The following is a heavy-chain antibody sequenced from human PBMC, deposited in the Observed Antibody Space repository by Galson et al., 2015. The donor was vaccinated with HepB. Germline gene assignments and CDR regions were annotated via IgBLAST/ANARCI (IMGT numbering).Heavy chain of an antibody. D-gene: IGHD3-3*01. CDR3: ARDGASYYDFWSGWGNYYYYYMDV. CDR2: INPNSGGT. Sequence: SVKVSCKASGYTFTGYYMHWVRQAPGQGLEWMGRINPNSGGTNYAQKFQGRVTMTRDTSISTAYMELSRLRSDDTAVYYCARDGASYYDFWSGWGNYYYYYMDVWGKGTTVTVSS. CDR1: GYTFTGYY. J-gene: IGHJ6*03. V-gene: IGHV1-2*06.